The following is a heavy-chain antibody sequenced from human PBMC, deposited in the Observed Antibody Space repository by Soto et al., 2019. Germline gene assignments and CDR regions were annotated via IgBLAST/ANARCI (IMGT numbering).Heavy chain of an antibody. J-gene: IGHJ4*02. CDR2: IYYSGST. Sequence: PSEILSLTCTVSGGSISSYYWSWIRQPPGKGLEWIGYIYYSGSTNYNPSLKSRVTISVDTSKNQFSLKLSSVTAADTAVYYCARHSFLLERPYSFNYGGRGTRVT. V-gene: IGHV4-59*08. CDR1: GGSISSYY. CDR3: ARHSFLLERPYSFNY. D-gene: IGHD1-1*01.